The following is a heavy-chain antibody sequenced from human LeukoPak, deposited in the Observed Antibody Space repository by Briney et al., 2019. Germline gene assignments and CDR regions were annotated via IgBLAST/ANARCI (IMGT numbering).Heavy chain of an antibody. CDR2: IKQDGSEK. CDR1: GFTFSSYW. D-gene: IGHD6-13*01. V-gene: IGHV3-7*01. Sequence: AGTLRLSCAASGFTFSSYWMSWVRQAPGKGLEWVANIKQDGSEKYNLESVKGRFTISRDNAKNSLYLQMNSLRAEDTAVYCCTRIAAAGFDCWGQGTLVTVSS. J-gene: IGHJ4*02. CDR3: TRIAAAGFDC.